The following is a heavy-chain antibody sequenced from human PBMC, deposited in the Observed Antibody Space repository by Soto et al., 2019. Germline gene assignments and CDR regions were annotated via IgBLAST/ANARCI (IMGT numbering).Heavy chain of an antibody. Sequence: QVTLKESGPVLVKPTETLTLTCTVSGFSLSNARMGVSWIRQPPGNALEWFAQIFSNDEKSYSTTLRSSLTISKNTSKSQVVLTMTNMDPVDTATYNCALFQGYDYVWGSRSPHGCDPWGQGTLVAVSA. CDR2: IFSNDEK. CDR3: ALFQGYDYVWGSRSPHGCDP. V-gene: IGHV2-26*01. D-gene: IGHD3-16*01. J-gene: IGHJ5*02. CDR1: GFSLSNARMG.